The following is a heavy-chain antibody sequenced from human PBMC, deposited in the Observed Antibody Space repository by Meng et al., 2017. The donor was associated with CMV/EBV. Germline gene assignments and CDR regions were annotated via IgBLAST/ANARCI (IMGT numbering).Heavy chain of an antibody. CDR2: ISYDGSNK. CDR1: GFTFSSYA. V-gene: IGHV3-30*04. Sequence: GGSLRLSCAASGFTFSSYAMHWVRQAPGKGLEWVAVISYDGSNKYYADSVKGRFTISRDNSKNTLYLQMNSLRAEDTAVYYCASGVVVPAAISVRVISVLGYYYYGMDVWGQGTTVTVSS. D-gene: IGHD2-2*01. J-gene: IGHJ6*02. CDR3: ASGVVVPAAISVRVISVLGYYYYGMDV.